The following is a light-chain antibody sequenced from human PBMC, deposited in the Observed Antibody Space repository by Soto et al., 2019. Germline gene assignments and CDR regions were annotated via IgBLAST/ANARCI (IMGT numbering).Light chain of an antibody. CDR1: QSVSTS. CDR3: QQYHHWPPIT. Sequence: EILMTQSPATLSVSPGESATLSCRASQSVSTSLAWYQQKPGRAPRLLIYGASTRATDIPARFSGSGSGTEFTLTISSLQSEDFAVYYCQQYHHWPPITFGQGTRLEIK. J-gene: IGKJ5*01. V-gene: IGKV3-15*01. CDR2: GAS.